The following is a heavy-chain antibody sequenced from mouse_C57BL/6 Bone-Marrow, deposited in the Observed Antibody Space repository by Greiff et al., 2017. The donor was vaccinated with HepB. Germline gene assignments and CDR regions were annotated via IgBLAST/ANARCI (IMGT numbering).Heavy chain of an antibody. J-gene: IGHJ3*01. CDR3: ARRGYGSSAWFAY. CDR1: TFSSYG. D-gene: IGHD1-1*01. Sequence: EVKLVESGGDLVKPEFTFSSYGMSWVRQTPDKRLEWVATISSGGSYTYYPDSVKGRFTISRDNAKNTLYLQMSSLKSEDTAMYYCARRGYGSSAWFAYWGQGTLVTVSA. V-gene: IGHV5-6*02. CDR2: ISSGGSYT.